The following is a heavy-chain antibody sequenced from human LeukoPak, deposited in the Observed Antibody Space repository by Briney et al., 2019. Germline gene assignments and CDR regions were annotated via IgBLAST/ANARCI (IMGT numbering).Heavy chain of an antibody. CDR3: ANAGTPVLTGYLNYFDP. Sequence: PGGSLRLSCAASGFTFRRYAMTWVRQAPGEGLEWVSGISGSGGSTYYADSVKGRFAISRDNSNHTLYLQINSLRLEDTAVYYCANAGTPVLTGYLNYFDPWGQGTLVTVSS. CDR1: GFTFRRYA. V-gene: IGHV3-23*01. D-gene: IGHD3-9*01. CDR2: ISGSGGST. J-gene: IGHJ5*02.